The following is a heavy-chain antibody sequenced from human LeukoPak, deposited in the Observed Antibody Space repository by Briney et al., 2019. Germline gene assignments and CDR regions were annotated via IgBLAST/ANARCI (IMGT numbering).Heavy chain of an antibody. J-gene: IGHJ6*02. D-gene: IGHD3-10*01. CDR1: GGSISSSSYY. Sequence: PSETLSLTCTVSGGSISSSSYYWGWIRQPPGKGLEWIGSIYYSGSTYYNPSLKSRVTISVDTSKNQFSLKLSSVTAADTAVYYCARERGITMVRGVITNPGPYGMDVWGQG. V-gene: IGHV4-39*02. CDR2: IYYSGST. CDR3: ARERGITMVRGVITNPGPYGMDV.